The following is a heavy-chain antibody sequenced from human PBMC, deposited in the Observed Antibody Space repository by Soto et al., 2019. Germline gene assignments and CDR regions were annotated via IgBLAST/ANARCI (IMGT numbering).Heavy chain of an antibody. D-gene: IGHD3-16*01. CDR2: LWSYWSTGTNE. CDR1: GFTFSSYG. Sequence: LRLSCAASGFTFSSYGMHWVRQAPGKGLEWVAVLWSYWSTGTNEYYADSVKGRFTISRDNSKNMLYLQMNSLRGEDTAVYYCARVGGSYCFDHWGERTLVTVSS. J-gene: IGHJ4*02. CDR3: ARVGGSYCFDH. V-gene: IGHV3-33*01.